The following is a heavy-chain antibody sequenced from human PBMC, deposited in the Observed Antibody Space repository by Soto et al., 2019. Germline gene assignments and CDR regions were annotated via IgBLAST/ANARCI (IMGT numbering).Heavy chain of an antibody. Sequence: QVQLVQSGAEVKKPGSSVKVSCKASGGTFSSYAISWVRQAPGQGLEWMGGIIPIFGTANYAQKFQGRVTITADESTSRAYMERSSLRSEDTAVYYCARVRIGTTSYYFDYWGQGTLVTVSS. CDR2: IIPIFGTA. J-gene: IGHJ4*02. V-gene: IGHV1-69*12. CDR1: GGTFSSYA. CDR3: ARVRIGTTSYYFDY. D-gene: IGHD1-7*01.